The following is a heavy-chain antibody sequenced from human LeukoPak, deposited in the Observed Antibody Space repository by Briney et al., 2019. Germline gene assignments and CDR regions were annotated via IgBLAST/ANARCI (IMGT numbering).Heavy chain of an antibody. CDR1: GFTFSSYA. J-gene: IGHJ3*02. CDR3: ARDLRNRKYYESSGPIPFYS. V-gene: IGHV3-30*04. D-gene: IGHD3-22*01. CDR2: IAYAGSNK. Sequence: GGSLRLSCAASGFTFSSYAMHWVRQAPGQGLEWVAVIAYAGSNKYYADSVKGRFTIYRDNSKNPLYLQTNSLRAEDTAVYYCARDLRNRKYYESSGPIPFYSWGEGTMVTVSS.